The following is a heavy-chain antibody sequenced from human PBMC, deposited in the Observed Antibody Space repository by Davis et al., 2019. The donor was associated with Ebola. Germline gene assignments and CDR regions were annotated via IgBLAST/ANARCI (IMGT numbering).Heavy chain of an antibody. Sequence: PGGSLRLSCAASGFTFSSYWMSWVRQAPGKGLEWVANINQDGSEKYYVDSVKGRFTISRDNAKNSLYLQMNSLRAEDTAVYYCVTSTIFGVVIQPPGAFDIWGQGTMVTVSS. D-gene: IGHD3-3*01. V-gene: IGHV3-7*03. J-gene: IGHJ3*02. CDR3: VTSTIFGVVIQPPGAFDI. CDR2: INQDGSEK. CDR1: GFTFSSYW.